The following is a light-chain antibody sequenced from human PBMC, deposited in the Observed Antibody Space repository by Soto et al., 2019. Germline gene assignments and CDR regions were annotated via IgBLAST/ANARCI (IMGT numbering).Light chain of an antibody. V-gene: IGLV2-14*01. J-gene: IGLJ1*01. CDR2: EVS. CDR1: SSDVGGYDY. CDR3: SSYTSSSTDV. Sequence: QSELTQPASVSGSPGQSITISCTGTSSDVGGYDYVSWYQHHPGKAPKLTIYEVSNRPSGVSNRFSGSKSGNTASLTISGLQAEDEAEYYCSSYTSSSTDVFGTGTKVTVL.